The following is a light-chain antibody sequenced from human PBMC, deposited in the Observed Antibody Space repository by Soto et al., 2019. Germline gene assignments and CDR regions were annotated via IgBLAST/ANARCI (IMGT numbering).Light chain of an antibody. CDR2: GTS. Sequence: ARASLSVCPGERDTLSGRASPSVSSFSLARYQEKPGQVTKLVMDGTSIRATGTPARFSGSVCGTDFTLTISRLEPDQFAVYKWKQRSGWPTFGGGTKVDIK. J-gene: IGKJ4*01. CDR3: KQRSGWPT. V-gene: IGKV3D-20*02. CDR1: PSVSSFS.